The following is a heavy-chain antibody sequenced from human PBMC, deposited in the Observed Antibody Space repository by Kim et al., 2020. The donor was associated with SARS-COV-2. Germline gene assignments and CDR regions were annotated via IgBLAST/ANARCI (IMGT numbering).Heavy chain of an antibody. CDR3: TRDLNYNNSANYYDVFDL. D-gene: IGHD3-10*01. Sequence: VKDRFTIARDNAKNSLYLQMNSLRAEDTAMYYCTRDLNYNNSANYYDVFDLWGKGTMVTVSS. J-gene: IGHJ3*01. V-gene: IGHV3-11*06.